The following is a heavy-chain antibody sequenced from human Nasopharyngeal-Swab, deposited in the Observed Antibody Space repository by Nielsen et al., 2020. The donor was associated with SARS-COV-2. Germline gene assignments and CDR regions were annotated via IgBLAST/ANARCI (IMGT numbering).Heavy chain of an antibody. V-gene: IGHV3-74*01. CDR2: ISSDGGA. CDR3: AKDIKGYGDYVGYYYYGMDV. D-gene: IGHD4-17*01. Sequence: GESLKISCAASGFSISGYWMHWVRQAPGKGLVWVSRISSDGGANYADSATGRFTISRDNAKNSLYLQMNSLRAEDTALYYCAKDIKGYGDYVGYYYYGMDVWGQGTTVTVSS. J-gene: IGHJ6*02. CDR1: GFSISGYW.